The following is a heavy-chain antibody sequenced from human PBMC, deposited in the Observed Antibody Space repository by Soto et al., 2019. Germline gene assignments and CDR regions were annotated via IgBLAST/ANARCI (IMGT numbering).Heavy chain of an antibody. V-gene: IGHV1-8*01. CDR2: MNPNSGNT. Sequence: ASVKVSCKASGYTFTSYVINGVRQATGHGLGWMGWMNPNSGNTGYAQKFQGKVTMTRNTYISTAYMELSSLRSEDTAVYYCARANGAVAGRGKGTKGIFDYWGQ. CDR1: GYTFTSYV. D-gene: IGHD6-19*01. CDR3: ARANGAVAGRGKGTKGIFDY. J-gene: IGHJ4*01.